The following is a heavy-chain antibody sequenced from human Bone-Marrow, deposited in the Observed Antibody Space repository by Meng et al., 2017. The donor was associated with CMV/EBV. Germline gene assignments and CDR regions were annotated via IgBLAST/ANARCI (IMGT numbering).Heavy chain of an antibody. Sequence: ASVKVSCKASGYAFTVYHMHWVRQAPGQGLEWMGWINPDRGGTKYAQKFQGRVTMTRDTSISTAYMELSRLRSDDTAVYYCARDFNLYQRTYLVVPAAMDIRYYYGMDVWGKGTTVTVSS. CDR3: ARDFNLYQRTYLVVPAAMDIRYYYGMDV. CDR2: INPDRGGT. V-gene: IGHV1-2*02. D-gene: IGHD2-2*01. J-gene: IGHJ6*04. CDR1: GYAFTVYH.